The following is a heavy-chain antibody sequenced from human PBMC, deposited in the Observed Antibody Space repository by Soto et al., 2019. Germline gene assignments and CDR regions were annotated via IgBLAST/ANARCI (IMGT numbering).Heavy chain of an antibody. CDR3: ARQTYSSSSKYSYGMDV. J-gene: IGHJ6*02. D-gene: IGHD6-6*01. Sequence: PGESLKISFKGSGYSFTSYLICWVRQMPVKGLEWMGIIYPGDSDTRYSPSFQGQVTISADKSISTAYLQWSSLKASDTAMYYCARQTYSSSSKYSYGMDVLGQGTTVTFSS. CDR2: IYPGDSDT. V-gene: IGHV5-51*01. CDR1: GYSFTSYL.